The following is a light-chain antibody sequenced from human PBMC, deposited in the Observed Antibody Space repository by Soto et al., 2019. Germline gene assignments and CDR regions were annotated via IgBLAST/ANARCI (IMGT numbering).Light chain of an antibody. CDR2: WAS. CDR3: QQYYSTPT. V-gene: IGKV4-1*01. Sequence: DIVMTQSPDSLAVSLGERATFTCKSSQSVLYSSDNKNYLAWYHQKPGQPPKLLIYWASTRESGVPDRFTGSGSGTDFTLTISSLQAEDVAVYYCQQYYSTPTFGQGTKLEIK. J-gene: IGKJ2*01. CDR1: QSVLYSSDNKNY.